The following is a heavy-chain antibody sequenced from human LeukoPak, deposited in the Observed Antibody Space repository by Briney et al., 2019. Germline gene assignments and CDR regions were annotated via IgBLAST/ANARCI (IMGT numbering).Heavy chain of an antibody. CDR3: ARPPGVRGVIPAPVGAFDI. V-gene: IGHV4-39*07. D-gene: IGHD3-10*01. J-gene: IGHJ3*02. CDR2: IYYSGST. Sequence: SETLSLTCTVSGGSISSSSYYWGWIRQPPGKGLEWIGSIYYSGSTYYNPSLKSRVTISVDTSKNQFSLKLSSVTAADTAVYYCARPPGVRGVIPAPVGAFDIWGQGTMVTVSS. CDR1: GGSISSSSYY.